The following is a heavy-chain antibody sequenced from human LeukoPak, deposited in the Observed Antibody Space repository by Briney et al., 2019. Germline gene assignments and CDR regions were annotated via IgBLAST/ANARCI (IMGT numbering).Heavy chain of an antibody. Sequence: GGSLRLSCAASGFTFSSYSMNWVRQAPGKGLEWVSSISRSSSYIYYADSVKGRFTISRDNAKNSLYLQMNSLRAEDTAVYYCAALGELWTRGRFGYWGQGTLVTVSS. CDR2: ISRSSSYI. CDR1: GFTFSSYS. J-gene: IGHJ4*02. V-gene: IGHV3-21*01. CDR3: AALGELWTRGRFGY. D-gene: IGHD3-16*01.